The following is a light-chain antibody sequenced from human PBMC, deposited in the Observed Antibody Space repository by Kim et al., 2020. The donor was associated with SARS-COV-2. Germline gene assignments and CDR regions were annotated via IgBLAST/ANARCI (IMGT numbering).Light chain of an antibody. J-gene: IGLJ2*01. CDR3: ATWDDSPDGPV. CDR1: NSNIGSNT. Sequence: QSVLTQPPSASGTPGQRVTISCSGSNSNIGSNTVNWYQQVPGTAPKLLIYLNSQRPSGVPDRFSGSKSGTSASLALSGLQSEDEADYYCATWDDSPDGPVFGGGTQLTVL. CDR2: LNS. V-gene: IGLV1-44*01.